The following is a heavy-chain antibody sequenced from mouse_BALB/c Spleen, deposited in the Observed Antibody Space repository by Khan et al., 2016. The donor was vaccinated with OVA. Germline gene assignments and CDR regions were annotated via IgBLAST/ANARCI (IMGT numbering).Heavy chain of an antibody. V-gene: IGHV9-1*02. CDR2: INTYTGEP. J-gene: IGHJ1*01. CDR3: ARTYNRYDRYFDV. D-gene: IGHD2-14*01. CDR1: GFTFTNYG. Sequence: QIQLVQSGPELKKPGETVKISCKASGFTFTNYGMNWVKQAPGKGLKWMGWINTYTGEPTSADDFKGRFAFSLETSASTAYLQINNLKNEDMATYFCARTYNRYDRYFDVWGAGTTVTVPS.